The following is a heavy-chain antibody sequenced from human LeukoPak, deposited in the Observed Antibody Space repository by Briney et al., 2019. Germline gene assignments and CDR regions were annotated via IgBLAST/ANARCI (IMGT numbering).Heavy chain of an antibody. Sequence: SETLSLTCAVYGGSFSGYYWGWIRQPPGKGLEWIGSIYHSGSTYYNPSLKRRVTISVDTSKNQFSLKLSSVTAADTAVYYCARHPDIVATSANFDYWGQGTLVTVSS. CDR1: GGSFSGYY. CDR2: IYHSGST. V-gene: IGHV4-38-2*01. D-gene: IGHD5-12*01. J-gene: IGHJ4*02. CDR3: ARHPDIVATSANFDY.